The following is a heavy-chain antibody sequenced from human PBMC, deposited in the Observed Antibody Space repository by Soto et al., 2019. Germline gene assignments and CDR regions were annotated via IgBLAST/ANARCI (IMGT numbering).Heavy chain of an antibody. V-gene: IGHV2-5*02. D-gene: IGHD2-21*02. CDR2: IYWDDDK. Sequence: SGPTPVNPTQTLTMTCTFSAFSLSTGGVGVGWIRQPPGKALEWLALIYWDDDKRYSPSLRSRLTITKDTSKNQVVLTMTNMDPVDTATYYCIQSRCGGDCLQSYASYYYYGMDVWGQGTTLTVSS. CDR3: IQSRCGGDCLQSYASYYYYGMDV. J-gene: IGHJ6*02. CDR1: AFSLSTGGVG.